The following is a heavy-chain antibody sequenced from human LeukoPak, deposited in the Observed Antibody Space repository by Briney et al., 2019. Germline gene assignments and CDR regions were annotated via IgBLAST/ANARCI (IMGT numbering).Heavy chain of an antibody. Sequence: SETLSLTCSGDSSANNHFLWGWIRQPPGKGLEWVGTRFRSGNTYYNPSLESRVTLSVDTSKNQFSLRLTSVTAADTAVYYCARMWFYSGSFSFDYWGQGILVTVSS. CDR2: RFRSGNT. CDR3: ARMWFYSGSFSFDY. D-gene: IGHD2-15*01. CDR1: GDSSANNHFL. J-gene: IGHJ4*02. V-gene: IGHV4-39*07.